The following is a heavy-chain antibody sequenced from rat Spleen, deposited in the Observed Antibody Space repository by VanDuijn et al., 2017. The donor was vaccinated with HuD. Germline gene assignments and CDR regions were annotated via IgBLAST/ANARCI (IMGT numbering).Heavy chain of an antibody. J-gene: IGHJ2*01. D-gene: IGHD1-4*01. CDR2: MWSGGST. CDR3: ARSGYPAPLDY. Sequence: QVQLKESGPGLVQPSETLSLTCTVSGFSVTSYNVHWVRQPPGKGLEWMGVMWSGGSTDYNSALKSRMSITRDTSKNQVFLKMNSLQSEDTAMYFCARSGYPAPLDYWGQGVMVTVSS. V-gene: IGHV2-45*01. CDR1: GFSVTSYN.